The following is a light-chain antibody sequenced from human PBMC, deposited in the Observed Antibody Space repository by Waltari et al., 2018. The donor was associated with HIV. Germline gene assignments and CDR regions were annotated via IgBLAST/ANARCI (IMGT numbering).Light chain of an antibody. V-gene: IGLV1-44*01. CDR1: NSNIGNNP. CDR3: GAWDDSLHGPL. CDR2: SNT. Sequence: QSVLTQPPSASGTPGQRVTISCSGSNSNIGNNPVEWYQPLPGTAPKLLLYSNTLAPLWVPDRLSGSKSGASGSLAISGLQSEDEADYYCGAWDDSLHGPLFGGGTKLTGL. J-gene: IGLJ2*01.